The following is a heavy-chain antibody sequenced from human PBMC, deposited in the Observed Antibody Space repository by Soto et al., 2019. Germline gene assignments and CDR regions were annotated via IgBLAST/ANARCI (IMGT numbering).Heavy chain of an antibody. CDR1: GGSISSYY. CDR3: RSSTSCYDESCVDV. CDR2: LYHIGST. V-gene: IGHV4-59*08. D-gene: IGHD2-2*01. Sequence: TSETLSLTCTVSGGSISSYYWSWIRQPPGRGLEWIGSLYHIGSTHYNTSLKSRVTISVDTSKNHFSLELSSVTAADTAIYYCRSSTSCYDESCVDVWGQGTMVTVSS. J-gene: IGHJ6*02.